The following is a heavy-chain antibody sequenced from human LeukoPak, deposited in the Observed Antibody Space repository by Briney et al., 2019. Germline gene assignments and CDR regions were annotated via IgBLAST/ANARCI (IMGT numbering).Heavy chain of an antibody. Sequence: SGGSLRLSCEASGFTFSTYEMNWVRQTPGKGLEWVSCIGSSGSTIYYADSVKGRFTISRDNGKNSLYLHMNSLRAEDTAVYYCARDYGDYEANDYWGQGTLVTVSS. CDR3: ARDYGDYEANDY. CDR1: GFTFSTYE. D-gene: IGHD4-17*01. V-gene: IGHV3-48*03. J-gene: IGHJ4*02. CDR2: IGSSGSTI.